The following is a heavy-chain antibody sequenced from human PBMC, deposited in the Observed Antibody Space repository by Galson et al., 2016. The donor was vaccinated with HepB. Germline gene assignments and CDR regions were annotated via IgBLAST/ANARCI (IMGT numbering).Heavy chain of an antibody. D-gene: IGHD6-13*01. CDR2: VKSGNYGAAT. V-gene: IGHV3-15*01. Sequence: SLRLSCAASGFTFHDAWMSWVRQAPGKGLEWVGRVKSGNYGAATDYVAPVKWRFIISRDDSTNTVYLHMNSLKTEDTAVSHCTLHSQAAPRPTSFDYWGRGALGTVSS. J-gene: IGHJ4*02. CDR1: GFTFHDAW. CDR3: TLHSQAAPRPTSFDY.